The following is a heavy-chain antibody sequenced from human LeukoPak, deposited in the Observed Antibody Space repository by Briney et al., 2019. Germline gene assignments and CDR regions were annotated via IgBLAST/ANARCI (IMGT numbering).Heavy chain of an antibody. J-gene: IGHJ4*02. D-gene: IGHD5-12*01. Sequence: PGGSLRLSCAASGFTFSNYWMSWVRQAPGKGLEWVANIKEDGSQKYYVDSVKGRFTISRDNAKNSVYLQLSSLRAEDTAVYYCAKDRTAGYDGLVDYWGQGTLVAVSS. V-gene: IGHV3-7*01. CDR3: AKDRTAGYDGLVDY. CDR2: IKEDGSQK. CDR1: GFTFSNYW.